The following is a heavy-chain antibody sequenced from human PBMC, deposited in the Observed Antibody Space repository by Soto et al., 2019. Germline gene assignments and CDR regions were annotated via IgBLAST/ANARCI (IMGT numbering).Heavy chain of an antibody. CDR1: GYTFTSYY. D-gene: IGHD5-18*01. CDR2: INPSGGST. J-gene: IGHJ3*02. CDR3: ARDQDVDTTMLDAFDI. V-gene: IGHV1-46*01. Sequence: ASVKVSCTASGYTFTSYYMHWVRQAPGQGLEWMGIINPSGGSTSYAQKFQGRVTMTRDTSTSTVYMELSSLRSEDTAVYYCARDQDVDTTMLDAFDIWGQGTMVTVSS.